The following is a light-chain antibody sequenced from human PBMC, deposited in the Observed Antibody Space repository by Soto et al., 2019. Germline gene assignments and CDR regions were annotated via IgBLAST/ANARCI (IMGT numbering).Light chain of an antibody. J-gene: IGLJ1*01. V-gene: IGLV2-23*02. CDR2: EVS. Sequence: QSVLTQPASVSGSPGQSITISCTGTSSDVGTYDLVSWYQQHPGKAPKLMIYEVSKRPSGVSNRFSGSKSGNTASLTISGLQAEDEADYHCCSYAVSSTYVFGTGTRSPS. CDR1: SSDVGTYDL. CDR3: CSYAVSSTYV.